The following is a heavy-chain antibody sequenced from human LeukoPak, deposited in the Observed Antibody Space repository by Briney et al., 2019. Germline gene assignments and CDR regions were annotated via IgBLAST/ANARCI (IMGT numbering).Heavy chain of an antibody. CDR2: INSKGDNM. CDR1: GFTFSDRF. V-gene: IGHV3-11*04. J-gene: IGHJ4*02. Sequence: GGTLRLSCVGSGFTFSDRFMSWIRQVPGQEPEWLSYINSKGDNMLYRDSVKGRFTISRDNAENSLYLQMNSLKAEDTAVYYCATSRVFDYWGQGALVIVSS. CDR3: ATSRVFDY.